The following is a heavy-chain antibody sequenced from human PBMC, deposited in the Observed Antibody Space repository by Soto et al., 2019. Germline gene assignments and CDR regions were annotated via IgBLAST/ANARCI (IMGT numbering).Heavy chain of an antibody. CDR1: GFTFSSYG. J-gene: IGHJ4*02. CDR3: AKEIGSYYYDSSGLDY. V-gene: IGHV3-30*18. Sequence: QVQLVESGGGVVQPGRSLRLSCAASGFTFSSYGMHWVRQAPGKGLEWVAVISYDGSNKYYADSVKGRFTISRDNSKNTLYLQMNSLRAEDTAVYYCAKEIGSYYYDSSGLDYWGQGTLVTVSS. D-gene: IGHD3-22*01. CDR2: ISYDGSNK.